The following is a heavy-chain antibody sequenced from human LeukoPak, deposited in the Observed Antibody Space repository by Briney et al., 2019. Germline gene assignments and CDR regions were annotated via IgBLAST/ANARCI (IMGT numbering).Heavy chain of an antibody. CDR1: GGSFSGYY. CDR2: INHSGST. V-gene: IGHV4-34*01. CDR3: ARVSGYDWESFYDY. D-gene: IGHD5-12*01. Sequence: SETLSLTCAVYGGSFSGYYWSWIRQPPGKGLEWIGEINHSGSTNYNPSLKSRVTISVDTSKNQFSLKLSSVTAADTAVYYCARVSGYDWESFYDYWGQGSLVTVSS. J-gene: IGHJ4*02.